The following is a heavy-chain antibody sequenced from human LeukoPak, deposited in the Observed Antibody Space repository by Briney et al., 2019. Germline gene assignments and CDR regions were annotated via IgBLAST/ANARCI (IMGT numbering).Heavy chain of an antibody. D-gene: IGHD3-10*01. CDR2: ISRSGNNT. J-gene: IGHJ4*02. V-gene: IGHV3-23*01. Sequence: GGSLRLSCAASGFTFSSYAMSWVRQAPGKGLEWVSPISRSGNNTYYTDSVRGRFTISRDNSKHTLYLQMNSLRAEDTALYYCAKEGVTPFDYWGQGTLVTVSS. CDR1: GFTFSSYA. CDR3: AKEGVTPFDY.